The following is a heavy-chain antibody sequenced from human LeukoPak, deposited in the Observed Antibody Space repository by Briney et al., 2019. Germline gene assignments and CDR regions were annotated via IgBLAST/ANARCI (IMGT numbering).Heavy chain of an antibody. J-gene: IGHJ4*02. CDR1: GFPFSTYG. Sequence: GGSLRLSCAASGFPFSTYGMNWVRQAPGNGLEWVAVIWYDGSNKYYTDSVKGRFTISRDNSKNTLYLQMDSLRAEDTALYYCARASGPFDFWGQGTLVTVSS. CDR2: IWYDGSNK. D-gene: IGHD1-14*01. V-gene: IGHV3-33*01. CDR3: ARASGPFDF.